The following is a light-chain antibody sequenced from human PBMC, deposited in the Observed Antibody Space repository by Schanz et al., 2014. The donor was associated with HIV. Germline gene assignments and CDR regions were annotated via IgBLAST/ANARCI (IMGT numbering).Light chain of an antibody. V-gene: IGLV1-40*01. CDR2: GNS. J-gene: IGLJ2*01. Sequence: QSVLTQPPSASGTPGQRVTISCTGSSSNIGAGYDVHWYQHLPETAPKLLIYGNSNRPSGVPDRFSGSKSGTSASLAISGLQSEDEGDYYCATWDINLNGPVFGGGTKLTVL. CDR1: SSNIGAGYD. CDR3: ATWDINLNGPV.